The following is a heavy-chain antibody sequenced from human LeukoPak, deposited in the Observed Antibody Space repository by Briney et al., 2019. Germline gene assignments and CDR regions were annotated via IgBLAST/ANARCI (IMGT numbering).Heavy chain of an antibody. CDR1: GFTFSSYT. V-gene: IGHV3-21*01. CDR2: ISSSSSYI. CDR3: ARDRTGWGAFDI. Sequence: GGSLRLSCAASGFTFSSYTMNWVRQAPGKGLEWVSSISSSSSYIYYADSVKGRFTISRDNAKNSLYLQMNSLRAEDTAVYYCARDRTGWGAFDIWGQGTMVTVSS. D-gene: IGHD3/OR15-3a*01. J-gene: IGHJ3*02.